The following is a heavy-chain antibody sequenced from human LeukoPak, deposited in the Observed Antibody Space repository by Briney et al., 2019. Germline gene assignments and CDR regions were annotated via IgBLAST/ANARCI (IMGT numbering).Heavy chain of an antibody. V-gene: IGHV4-4*07. CDR2: IYISGST. J-gene: IGHJ4*02. D-gene: IGHD1-20*01. CDR3: ARAYDWNEDFYDY. CDR1: GASINSHY. Sequence: SETLSLTCTVSGASINSHYWSWIRQPAGRGLEWIGHIYISGSTNYNSSLQSRVTMSVDTSKNQFSLKVSSVTAADTAVYYCARAYDWNEDFYDYWGQGTLVEVSS.